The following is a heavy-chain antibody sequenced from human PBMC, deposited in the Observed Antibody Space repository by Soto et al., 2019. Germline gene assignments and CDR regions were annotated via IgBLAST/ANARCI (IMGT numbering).Heavy chain of an antibody. CDR2: IYYSGST. Sequence: QLQLQESGPGLVKPSETLSLTCTVSGGSISSSSYYWGWIRQPPGKGLEWIGSIYYSGSTYYNPSLKSRLTISVDTSKNKFSLKLSSVTAADTAVYYCASLTPLDRTVSISSGYWGQGTLVTVSS. D-gene: IGHD6-6*01. J-gene: IGHJ4*02. V-gene: IGHV4-39*01. CDR1: GGSISSSSYY. CDR3: ASLTPLDRTVSISSGY.